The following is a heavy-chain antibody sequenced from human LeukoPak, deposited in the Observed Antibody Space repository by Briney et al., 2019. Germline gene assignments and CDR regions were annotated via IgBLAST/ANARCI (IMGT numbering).Heavy chain of an antibody. CDR3: ARGGSYLSAFDI. CDR2: ISYDGSKK. D-gene: IGHD1-26*01. V-gene: IGHV3-30*03. Sequence: GGSLRLSCAASGFTFNSYGMHWVRQAPGKGLEWVAVISYDGSKKYYADSVKGRFTISRDNSKNTLYLQMNSLRAEDTAVYYCARGGSYLSAFDIWGQGTMVTVSS. J-gene: IGHJ3*02. CDR1: GFTFNSYG.